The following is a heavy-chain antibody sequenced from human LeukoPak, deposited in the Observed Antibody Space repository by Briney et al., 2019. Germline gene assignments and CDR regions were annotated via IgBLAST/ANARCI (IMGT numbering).Heavy chain of an antibody. J-gene: IGHJ4*02. Sequence: ASGKVSCKASGYTFTGYYMHWVRQAPGQGLEWMGWINPNSGGTNYAQKFQGRVTMTRDTSISTAYMELSRLRSDGTAVYYCARGSSAAGAFLFDYWGQGTLVTVSS. V-gene: IGHV1-2*02. D-gene: IGHD6-13*01. CDR3: ARGSSAAGAFLFDY. CDR1: GYTFTGYY. CDR2: INPNSGGT.